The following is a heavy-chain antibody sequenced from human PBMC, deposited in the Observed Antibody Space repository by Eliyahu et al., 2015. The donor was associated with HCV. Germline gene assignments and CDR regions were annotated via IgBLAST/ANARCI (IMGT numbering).Heavy chain of an antibody. CDR2: ISSSGSTT. Sequence: EVQLVESGGGLVQPGGSXRXSXAXSGXIFRTYEMNWVRQAPGKGLEWVSYISSSGSTTYYADSVRGRFTVSRDNAKNSLFLQMNSLRAEDTAVYYCARWQTFGGQGTLVTVSS. V-gene: IGHV3-48*03. CDR3: ARWQTF. CDR1: GXIFRTYE. J-gene: IGHJ4*02.